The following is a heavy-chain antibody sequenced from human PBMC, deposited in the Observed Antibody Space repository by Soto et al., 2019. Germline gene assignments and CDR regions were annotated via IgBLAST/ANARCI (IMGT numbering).Heavy chain of an antibody. J-gene: IGHJ3*02. CDR1: GFTFSSYD. Sequence: GGALGHSLAVSGFTFSSYDMHWVRQATGKGLEWVSAIGTAGDTYYPGSVKGRFTISRENAKNSLYLQMNSLRAGDTAVYYCARAVAWGAFDIWGQGTMVTVSS. V-gene: IGHV3-13*01. CDR3: ARAVAWGAFDI. D-gene: IGHD7-27*01. CDR2: IGTAGDT.